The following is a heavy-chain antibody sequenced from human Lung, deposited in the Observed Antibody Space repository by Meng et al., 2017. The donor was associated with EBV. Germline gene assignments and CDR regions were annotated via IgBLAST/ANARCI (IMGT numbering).Heavy chain of an antibody. CDR1: GYTFINYA. Sequence: VHLVQAGPALKKPGASAKFSSKASGYTFINYATNWGRQAPGEGLEGMGWINTHTGNPTYGQGFTGRFVLSSDTSVSTANLQISSLKAEDTAVYYCARDPDSAACENCSSWGQGTLVTVSS. V-gene: IGHV7-4-1*02. J-gene: IGHJ4*02. CDR2: INTHTGNP. D-gene: IGHD6-13*01. CDR3: ARDPDSAACENCSS.